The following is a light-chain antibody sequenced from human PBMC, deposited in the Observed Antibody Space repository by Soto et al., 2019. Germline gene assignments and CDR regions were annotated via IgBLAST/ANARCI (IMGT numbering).Light chain of an antibody. CDR2: GAS. J-gene: IGKJ1*01. V-gene: IGKV3-20*01. Sequence: EIVLTQSPGTLSLSPGERATLSCRASQSVSSSYLAWYQQKPGQAPRLLIYGASSRATGIPDRFSGSGSGTEVTLTISILEPEDFAVYYCQQYGSSPKTFGQGTKVEIK. CDR1: QSVSSSY. CDR3: QQYGSSPKT.